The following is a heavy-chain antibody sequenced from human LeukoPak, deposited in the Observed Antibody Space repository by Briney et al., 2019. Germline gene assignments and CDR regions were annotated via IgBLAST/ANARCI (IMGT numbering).Heavy chain of an antibody. J-gene: IGHJ4*02. V-gene: IGHV3-21*01. CDR1: GFTFSSYS. CDR3: ARGAGRQQLVKGFDY. Sequence: GGSLRLSCAASGFTFSSYSMNWVRQAPGKGLEWVSSISSSSSYIYYADSVKGRFTISRGNAKNSLYLQMNSLRAEDTAVYYCARGAGRQQLVKGFDYWGQGTLVTVSS. D-gene: IGHD6-13*01. CDR2: ISSSSSYI.